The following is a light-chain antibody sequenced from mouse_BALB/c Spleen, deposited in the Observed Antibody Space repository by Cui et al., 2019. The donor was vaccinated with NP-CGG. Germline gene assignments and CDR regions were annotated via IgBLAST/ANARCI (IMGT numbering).Light chain of an antibody. CDR1: TGAVTTRNY. J-gene: IGLJ1*01. Sequence: AVVIPESAPTTSPGETVTLTCRSSTGAVTTRNYAHWVQEKPDHLFTGLIGGTNNRAPGVPARFSGSLIGDKAARTITRAQTDDEAIYFCALWYSNHWVFGGGTKLTVL. CDR2: GTN. CDR3: ALWYSNHWV. V-gene: IGLV1*01.